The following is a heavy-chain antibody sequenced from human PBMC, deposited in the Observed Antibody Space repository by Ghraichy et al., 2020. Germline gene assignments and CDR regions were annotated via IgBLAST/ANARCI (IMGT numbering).Heavy chain of an antibody. CDR3: ARAVNGGHGFFDY. CDR1: GFSFTTYD. J-gene: IGHJ4*02. Sequence: ASVKVSCKASGFSFTTYDVNWVRQAPGQGLEWMAWVNLNSGDSAYVQNFQGRVTMTRDTSISTAYMELSSLKSEDTAVYYCARAVNGGHGFFDYWGQGVLVTVSS. D-gene: IGHD4-23*01. V-gene: IGHV1-8*02. CDR2: VNLNSGDS.